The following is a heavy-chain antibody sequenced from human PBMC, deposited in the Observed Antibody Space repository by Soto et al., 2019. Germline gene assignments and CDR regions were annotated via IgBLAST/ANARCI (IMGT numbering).Heavy chain of an antibody. CDR1: GYSFTSYW. V-gene: IGHV5-51*01. CDR3: ARRGYSGYDFIPDDNYYYYMDV. D-gene: IGHD5-12*01. Sequence: GESLKISCKGSGYSFTSYWIGWVRQMPGKGLEWMGIIYPGDSDTRYSPSFQGQVTISADKSISTAYLQWSSLKASDTAMYYCARRGYSGYDFIPDDNYYYYMDVWGKGTTVTVSS. J-gene: IGHJ6*03. CDR2: IYPGDSDT.